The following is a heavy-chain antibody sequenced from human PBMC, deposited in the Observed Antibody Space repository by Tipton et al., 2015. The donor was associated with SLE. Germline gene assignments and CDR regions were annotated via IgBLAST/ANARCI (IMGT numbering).Heavy chain of an antibody. J-gene: IGHJ4*02. CDR1: GGSISSYY. Sequence: LSLTCTVSGGSISSYYWSWVRQAPGKGLEWVSAISGSGGSTYYADSVKGRFTISRDNSKNTLYLQMNSLRAEDTAVYYCARVGPAMGAGYWGQGTLVTVSS. CDR2: ISGSGGST. CDR3: ARVGPAMGAGY. V-gene: IGHV3-23*01. D-gene: IGHD5-18*01.